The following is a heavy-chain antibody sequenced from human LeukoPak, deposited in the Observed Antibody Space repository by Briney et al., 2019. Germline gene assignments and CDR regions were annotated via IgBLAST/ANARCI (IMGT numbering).Heavy chain of an antibody. V-gene: IGHV4-38-2*01. CDR3: ARYDSRGSGSTQLEY. CDR2: IFRGGST. Sequence: SETLSLTCAVSGYSISIAYYWGWVRQPPGKGLEWIGRIFRGGSTSYNPSLMSRLTMSMDTSKNQFSLQLTSVTAADTAVYYCARYDSRGSGSTQLEYWGQGILVTISS. CDR1: GYSISIAYY. J-gene: IGHJ4*02. D-gene: IGHD3-3*01.